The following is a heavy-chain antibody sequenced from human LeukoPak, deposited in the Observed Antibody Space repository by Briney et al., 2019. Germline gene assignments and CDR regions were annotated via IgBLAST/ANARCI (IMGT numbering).Heavy chain of an antibody. CDR1: GITLSNYG. D-gene: IGHD3-22*01. Sequence: GGSLRLSCAVSGITLSNYGMSWVRQVPGKGLEWVAGISDRGGRTNYADSVKGRFTISRDNPRNTLYLQMNSLSAEDTAVYFCAKRGVVIRVILVGFHKEAYYFDSWGQGALVTVSS. V-gene: IGHV3-23*01. J-gene: IGHJ4*02. CDR2: ISDRGGRT. CDR3: AKRGVVIRVILVGFHKEAYYFDS.